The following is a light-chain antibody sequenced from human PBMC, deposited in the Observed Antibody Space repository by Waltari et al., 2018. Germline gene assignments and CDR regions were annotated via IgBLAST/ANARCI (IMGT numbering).Light chain of an antibody. CDR1: QSVSNY. V-gene: IGKV3-11*01. J-gene: IGKJ5*01. CDR2: GAS. CDR3: HQRSNWPIT. Sequence: EIVSTQTPATLSLTRGERAPLPCRASQSVSNYLLWYQQKPGQTPRLLIYGASYRATGIPAMFSGSGSTTYFTLTIDSQESEDFAVYYCHQRSNWPITFGQGTRLEIK.